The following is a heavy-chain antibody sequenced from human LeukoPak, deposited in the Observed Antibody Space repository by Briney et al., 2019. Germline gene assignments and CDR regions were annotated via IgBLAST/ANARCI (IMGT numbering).Heavy chain of an antibody. CDR2: IYYSGST. CDR1: GGSISSGGYY. Sequence: SETLSLTCAVSGGSISSGGYYWSWTRQHPGKGLEWIGYIYYSGSTYYNPSLKSRVTISVDTSKNQFSLNLRPMTAADTAVYYCARDPVAGMPYFDYWGQGALVTVTS. J-gene: IGHJ4*02. D-gene: IGHD4-23*01. CDR3: ARDPVAGMPYFDY. V-gene: IGHV4-31*11.